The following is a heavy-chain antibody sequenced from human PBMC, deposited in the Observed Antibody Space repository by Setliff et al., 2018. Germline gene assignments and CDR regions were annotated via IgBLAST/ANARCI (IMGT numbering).Heavy chain of an antibody. CDR1: GGSISSSSYY. CDR2: IYYSGST. D-gene: IGHD2-2*01. CDR3: ARLGGSSTSGGFYYFYYYMDV. Sequence: ETLSLTCTVSGGSISSSSYYWGWIRQPPGKGLEWIGSIYYSGSTYYNPSLKSRVTISVDTSKNQFSLNLSSVTAADTAVYYCARLGGSSTSGGFYYFYYYMDVWGKGTTVTVSS. J-gene: IGHJ6*03. V-gene: IGHV4-39*01.